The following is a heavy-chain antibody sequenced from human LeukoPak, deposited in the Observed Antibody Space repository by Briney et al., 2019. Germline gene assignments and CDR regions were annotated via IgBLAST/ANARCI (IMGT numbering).Heavy chain of an antibody. CDR3: ARGVYDSSGYYLSAFDI. Sequence: GGSLRLSCAASGFTFSSYAMHWVRQAPGKGLEWVAFISYDGSNKYYADSVKGRFTISRDNSKNTLYLQMNSLRAEDTAVYYCARGVYDSSGYYLSAFDIWGQGTMVTVSS. J-gene: IGHJ3*02. CDR2: ISYDGSNK. D-gene: IGHD3-22*01. CDR1: GFTFSSYA. V-gene: IGHV3-30*04.